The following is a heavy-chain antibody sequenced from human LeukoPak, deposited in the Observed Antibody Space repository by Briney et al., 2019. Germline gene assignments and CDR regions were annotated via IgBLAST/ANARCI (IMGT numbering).Heavy chain of an antibody. V-gene: IGHV4-31*03. J-gene: IGHJ5*02. CDR1: GASISSRDYY. CDR2: IHYNGST. CDR3: ASTADYGDYVVWFDR. D-gene: IGHD4-17*01. Sequence: PSETLSLTCTVSGASISSRDYYWNWIRQHPGKGLEWEGYIHYNGSTYYSPSLKSRVTISRDMSKNQFSLKVISVTAADTGVYYCASTADYGDYVVWFDRWGQGALVTVSS.